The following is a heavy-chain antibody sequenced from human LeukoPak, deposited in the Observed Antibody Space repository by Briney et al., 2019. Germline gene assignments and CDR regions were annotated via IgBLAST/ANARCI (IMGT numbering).Heavy chain of an antibody. D-gene: IGHD6-13*01. J-gene: IGHJ4*02. CDR2: INHSGST. V-gene: IGHV4-34*01. CDR3: AREGGSSSANFNY. CDR1: GGSFSGYY. Sequence: PSETLSLTCAVYGGSFSGYYWSWIRQPPGKGLEWIGEINHSGSTNYNPSLKSRVTISVDTSKNRFSLKLSSVTAADTAVYYCAREGGSSSANFNYWGQGTLVTVSS.